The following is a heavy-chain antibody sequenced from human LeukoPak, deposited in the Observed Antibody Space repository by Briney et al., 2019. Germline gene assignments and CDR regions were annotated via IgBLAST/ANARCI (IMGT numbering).Heavy chain of an antibody. D-gene: IGHD3-3*01. Sequence: SETLSLTCTVSGGFISSGSYYWSWIRQPAGKGLEWIGRIYTSGSTEYNPSLKSRVTISVDTSKNQFSLKLSSVTAADTAVYYCAREGVLRFLEWPTNWFDPWGQGTLVTVSS. CDR3: AREGVLRFLEWPTNWFDP. CDR1: GGFISSGSYY. J-gene: IGHJ5*02. CDR2: IYTSGST. V-gene: IGHV4-61*02.